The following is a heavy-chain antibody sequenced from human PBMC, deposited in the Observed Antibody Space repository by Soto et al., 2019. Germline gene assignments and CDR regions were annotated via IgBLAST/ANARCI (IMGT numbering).Heavy chain of an antibody. CDR2: IYWDDDK. D-gene: IGHD6-19*01. V-gene: IGHV2-5*02. J-gene: IGHJ4*02. Sequence: QITLKESGPTLVKPTQTLTLTCTFPGFSLSTSGVSVGWIRQPPGKALEWLALIYWDDDKRYSPSLKSRLTIAKDTSKHQVVLTMPNMDPVDTATYYCAPSRAPPYSSGWFSYDYCGQGTLVTVSS. CDR1: GFSLSTSGVS. CDR3: APSRAPPYSSGWFSYDY.